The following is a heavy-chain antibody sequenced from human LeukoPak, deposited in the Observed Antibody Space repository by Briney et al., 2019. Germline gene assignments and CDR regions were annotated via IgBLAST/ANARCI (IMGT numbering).Heavy chain of an antibody. J-gene: IGHJ5*02. V-gene: IGHV7-4-1*02. CDR1: AYTFTGYA. CDR2: INTNTGNP. CDR3: ARDDSSSQP. D-gene: IGHD6-6*01. Sequence: ASVKISCKTSAYTFTGYAMIWVRQAPGQGLEWMGWINTNTGNPTYAQGFTGRFVFSLDTSVSTAYLQINSLKAEDTAVYYCARDDSSSQPWGQGTLVTVSS.